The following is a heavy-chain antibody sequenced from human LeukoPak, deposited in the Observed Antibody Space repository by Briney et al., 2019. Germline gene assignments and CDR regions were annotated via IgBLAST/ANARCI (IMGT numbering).Heavy chain of an antibody. CDR2: ISSSGSTI. Sequence: GGSLRLSCAASGFTFSDYYMSWIRQAPGKGLEWVSYISSSGSTIYYADSVKGRFTISRDNAKNSLYLQMNSLRAEDTAVYYCARSQSKYYYDSSGPPDYWGQGTLVTVSS. CDR3: ARSQSKYYYDSSGPPDY. D-gene: IGHD3-22*01. J-gene: IGHJ4*02. CDR1: GFTFSDYY. V-gene: IGHV3-11*01.